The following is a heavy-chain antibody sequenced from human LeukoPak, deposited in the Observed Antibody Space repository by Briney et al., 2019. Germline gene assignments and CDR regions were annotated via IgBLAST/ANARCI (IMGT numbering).Heavy chain of an antibody. J-gene: IGHJ3*02. CDR2: ISYDGSNK. Sequence: QPGRSLRLSCAASGFTFSSYGMHWVRQAPGKGLEWVAVISYDGSNKYYADSVKGRFTISGDNSKNTLYLQMNSLRAEDTAVYYCAKVGELHAFDIWGQGTMVTVSS. CDR3: AKVGELHAFDI. CDR1: GFTFSSYG. D-gene: IGHD1-26*01. V-gene: IGHV3-30*18.